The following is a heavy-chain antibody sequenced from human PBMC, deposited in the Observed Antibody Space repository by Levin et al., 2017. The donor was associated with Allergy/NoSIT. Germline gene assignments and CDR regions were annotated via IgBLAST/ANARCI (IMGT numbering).Heavy chain of an antibody. J-gene: IGHJ4*02. D-gene: IGHD3-22*01. Sequence: GGSLRLSCAASGFTFSSYGMHWVRQAPGKGLEWVAVISYDGSNKYYADSVKGRFTISRDNSKNTLYLQMNSLRAEDTAVYYCAKDSLLHYYDSSGPGDYWGQGTLVTVSS. CDR3: AKDSLLHYYDSSGPGDY. V-gene: IGHV3-30*18. CDR1: GFTFSSYG. CDR2: ISYDGSNK.